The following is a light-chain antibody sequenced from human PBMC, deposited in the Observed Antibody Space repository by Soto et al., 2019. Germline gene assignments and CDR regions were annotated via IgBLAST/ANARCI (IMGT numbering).Light chain of an antibody. CDR2: TAS. CDR3: QKYNSAPWT. V-gene: IGKV1-27*01. Sequence: DIQMTQSPSSLSASAGDRVTITCRASQGISNYLAWYQQRPGKVPKLLIYTASTLQSGVPSRFSGSGSGAEFTLTISSLQPEDVATSYCQKYNSAPWTFGQGTKVEIK. J-gene: IGKJ1*01. CDR1: QGISNY.